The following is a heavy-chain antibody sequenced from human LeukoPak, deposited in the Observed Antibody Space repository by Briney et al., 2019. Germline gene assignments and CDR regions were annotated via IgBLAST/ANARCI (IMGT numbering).Heavy chain of an antibody. CDR3: AKAKGKTGGFYMDV. V-gene: IGHV3-43D*03. CDR1: GFTFDDYA. D-gene: IGHD1-26*01. Sequence: GGSLRLSCAASGFTFDDYAMHWVRQAPGKGLEWVSLISWDGGSTYHADSVKGRFTISRDNSKNSLYLQMNSLRAEDTALYYCAKAKGKTGGFYMDVWGKGTTVTVSS. CDR2: ISWDGGST. J-gene: IGHJ6*03.